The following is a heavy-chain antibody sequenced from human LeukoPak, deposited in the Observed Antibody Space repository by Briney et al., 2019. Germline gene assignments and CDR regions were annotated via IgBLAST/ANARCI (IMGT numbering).Heavy chain of an antibody. Sequence: GGSLRLSCAASGFTVSSNYMSWVRQAPGKGLEWVSVIYSGGSTYYADSVKGRFTISRDNSKNTLYLQMNSLRAEDTAVYYCATASGAVAGLDYWGQGTLVTVSS. D-gene: IGHD6-19*01. J-gene: IGHJ4*02. CDR1: GFTVSSNY. CDR2: IYSGGST. CDR3: ATASGAVAGLDY. V-gene: IGHV3-66*01.